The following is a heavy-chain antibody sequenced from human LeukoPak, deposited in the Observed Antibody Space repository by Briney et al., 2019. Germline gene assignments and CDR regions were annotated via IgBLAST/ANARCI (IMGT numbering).Heavy chain of an antibody. CDR3: ARGAVWWYFDL. J-gene: IGHJ2*01. CDR1: GGSISSYY. CDR2: IYYSGST. V-gene: IGHV4-59*01. Sequence: SETLTLTCTVSGGSISSYYWSWIRQPPGKGLEWIGYIYYSGSTNYNPSLKSRVTISVDTSKNQFSLKLSSVTAADTAVYYCARGAVWWYFDLWGRGTLVTVSS. D-gene: IGHD3-16*01.